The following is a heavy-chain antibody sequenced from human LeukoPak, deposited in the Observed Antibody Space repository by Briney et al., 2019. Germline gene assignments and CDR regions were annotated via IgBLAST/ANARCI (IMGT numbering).Heavy chain of an antibody. D-gene: IGHD3-10*01. V-gene: IGHV3-11*01. CDR2: ISLSGTVT. Sequence: GPCLTPSRSAAGLSVTDYYTSSIRPAPGKWLEWGSYISLSGTVTNSAGSVKGRSTIPRYNAKTSLYLRMNSLRAEDTAVYYCVKEPPVLLWFEEFNYYFDYWGQGTLVTVSS. CDR1: GLSVTDYY. CDR3: VKEPPVLLWFEEFNYYFDY. J-gene: IGHJ4*02.